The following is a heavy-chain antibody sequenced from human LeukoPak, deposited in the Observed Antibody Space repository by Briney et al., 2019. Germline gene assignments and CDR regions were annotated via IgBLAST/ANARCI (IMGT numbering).Heavy chain of an antibody. Sequence: SETLSLTCTVSGGSISSSSYYWGWIRQPPGKGLEWIGSIYYSGSTYYNPSLKSRVTISVDTSKNQFSLKLSSVTAADTAVYYCARGLDLEAFDIWGQGTMVTVSS. V-gene: IGHV4-39*01. CDR2: IYYSGST. CDR3: ARGLDLEAFDI. CDR1: GGSISSSSYY. J-gene: IGHJ3*02. D-gene: IGHD5-12*01.